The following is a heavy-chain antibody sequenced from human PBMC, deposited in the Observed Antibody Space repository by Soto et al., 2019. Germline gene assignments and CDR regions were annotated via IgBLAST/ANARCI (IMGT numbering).Heavy chain of an antibody. CDR2: ISPDGGIT. J-gene: IGHJ5*02. CDR3: IRERNCSGTSCSYKWFDT. CDR1: GCIFSNYW. D-gene: IGHD2-2*01. V-gene: IGHV3-74*03. Sequence: RGAFRLSWAPSGCIFSNYWMHWGRQSAGKGLECPSRISPDGGITTNADSVQGRFTISRDNARNTLYLQMNSLRGEDTAIYYCIRERNCSGTSCSYKWFDTWRQGT.